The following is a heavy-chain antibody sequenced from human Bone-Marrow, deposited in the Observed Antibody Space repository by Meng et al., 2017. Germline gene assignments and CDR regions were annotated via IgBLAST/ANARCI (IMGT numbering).Heavy chain of an antibody. CDR3: ARDTPPGDIKDTAMVTAFDY. Sequence: ASVKVSCKASGYTFTSYYMHWVRQAPGQGLEWMGIINPSGGSTSYAQKFQGRVTMTRDTSTSTVYMELSSLRSEDTAVYYCARDTPPGDIKDTAMVTAFDYWGQGTLVTVSS. D-gene: IGHD5-18*01. V-gene: IGHV1-46*01. CDR2: INPSGGST. CDR1: GYTFTSYY. J-gene: IGHJ4*02.